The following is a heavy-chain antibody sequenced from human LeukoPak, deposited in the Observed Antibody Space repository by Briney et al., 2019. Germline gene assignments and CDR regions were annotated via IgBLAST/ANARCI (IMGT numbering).Heavy chain of an antibody. CDR1: GVTVSSNY. J-gene: IGHJ4*02. CDR2: IYSDYST. D-gene: IGHD6-13*01. V-gene: IGHV3-66*01. CDR3: ARGLIAASGIDY. Sequence: GGSLRLSCVASGVTVSSNYMSWVRQAPGKGLEWVSVIYSDYSTYYADSVKGRFTISRDNSKNTLYLQMNSLRAEDTAVYYCARGLIAASGIDYWGQGTLVTVSS.